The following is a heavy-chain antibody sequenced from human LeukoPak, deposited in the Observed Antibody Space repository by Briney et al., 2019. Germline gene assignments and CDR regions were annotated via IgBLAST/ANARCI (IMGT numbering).Heavy chain of an antibody. Sequence: SETPSLTCSVSDGSINSYYWNWIRRPPGKGLEWIGYIYYNGNTNYSPSLKSRVAMSVDTSKNLFSLKVSSVTAADTAVYYCARGRSNYYGMDVWAKGPRSPSP. V-gene: IGHV4-59*01. J-gene: IGHJ6*02. CDR3: ARGRSNYYGMDV. D-gene: IGHD1-26*01. CDR2: IYYNGNT. CDR1: DGSINSYY.